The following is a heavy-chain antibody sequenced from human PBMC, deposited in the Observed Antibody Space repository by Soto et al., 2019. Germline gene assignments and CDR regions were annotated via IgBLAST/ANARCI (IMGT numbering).Heavy chain of an antibody. D-gene: IGHD2-2*02. CDR3: ARGGGFLYPSDY. CDR1: GYTFTDYG. J-gene: IGHJ4*02. Sequence: QVPVVQSGAEVKKPGASVKVSCKASGYTFTDYGIVWVRQAPGQGLEWMGWISGFNGNTKYAQKFQGRVTMTTDTSTTTVHMELRSLRSDDTAVYYCARGGGFLYPSDYWGQGTLVTVSS. CDR2: ISGFNGNT. V-gene: IGHV1-18*01.